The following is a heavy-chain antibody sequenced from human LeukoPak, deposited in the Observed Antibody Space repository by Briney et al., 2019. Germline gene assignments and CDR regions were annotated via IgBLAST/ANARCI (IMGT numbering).Heavy chain of an antibody. V-gene: IGHV4-59*01. CDR2: IYYSGST. D-gene: IGHD3-3*01. CDR1: GGSISSYY. J-gene: IGHJ3*02. Sequence: SETLSLTCTVSGGSISSYYWSWIRQPPGKGLEWIGYIYYSGSTNYNPSLKSRVTISVDTSKNQFSLKLSSVTAADTAVYYCARDADYDFWSGDAFDIWGQGTMVIVSS. CDR3: ARDADYDFWSGDAFDI.